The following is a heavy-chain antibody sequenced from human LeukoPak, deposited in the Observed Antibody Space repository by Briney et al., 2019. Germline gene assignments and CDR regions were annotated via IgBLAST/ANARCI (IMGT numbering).Heavy chain of an antibody. J-gene: IGHJ1*01. CDR3: ASGTPTGREYFQH. Sequence: GGFLRLSCAASGFTVSSNYMSWVRQAPGKGLEWVSVIYSGGSTYYADSVKGRFTISRDNSKNTLYLQMNSLRAEDTAVYYCASGTPTGREYFQHWGQGTLVTVSS. V-gene: IGHV3-66*01. D-gene: IGHD1-14*01. CDR1: GFTVSSNY. CDR2: IYSGGST.